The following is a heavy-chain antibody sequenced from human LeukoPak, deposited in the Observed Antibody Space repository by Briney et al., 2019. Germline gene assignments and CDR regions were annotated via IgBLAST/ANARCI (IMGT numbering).Heavy chain of an antibody. CDR1: GGSISSYY. CDR2: IYYSGST. Sequence: SETLSLTCTVSGGSISSYYWSWIRQPPGKGLEWIGYIYYSGSTNYNPSLKSRVTISVDTSKNQFSLKLSSVTAADTAVYYCASGAFTSAYFDYWGQGTLVTVSS. V-gene: IGHV4-59*01. CDR3: ASGAFTSAYFDY. J-gene: IGHJ4*02. D-gene: IGHD1-26*01.